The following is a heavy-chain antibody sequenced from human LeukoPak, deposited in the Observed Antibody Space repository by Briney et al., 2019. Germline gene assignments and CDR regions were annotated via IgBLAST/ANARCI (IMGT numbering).Heavy chain of an antibody. J-gene: IGHJ3*02. V-gene: IGHV1-69*05. D-gene: IGHD3-22*01. CDR3: ARDSWDPPTRSYDSSGYYYQNAFDI. Sequence: ASVKVSCKASGGTFTSYAISWVRQAPGQGLEWMGGIIPIFGTAHYAHKFQGRVTITTDESTSTAYMELSSLRSEDTAVYYCARDSWDPPTRSYDSSGYYYQNAFDIWGQGTMVTVSS. CDR2: IIPIFGTA. CDR1: GGTFTSYA.